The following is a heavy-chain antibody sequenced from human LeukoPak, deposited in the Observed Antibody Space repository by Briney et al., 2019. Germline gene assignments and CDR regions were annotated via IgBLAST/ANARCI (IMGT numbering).Heavy chain of an antibody. Sequence: ASVTVSCKASGGTFSSYAISWMRQAPGQGLEWMGWISVYNGNTNYAQKFQGRVTMTTDTSTNTVYMELRSLRFDDTAVYYCARDLAGIVGVTAWFDPWGQGTLVTVSS. CDR3: ARDLAGIVGVTAWFDP. D-gene: IGHD1-26*01. CDR2: ISVYNGNT. V-gene: IGHV1-18*01. J-gene: IGHJ5*02. CDR1: GGTFSSYA.